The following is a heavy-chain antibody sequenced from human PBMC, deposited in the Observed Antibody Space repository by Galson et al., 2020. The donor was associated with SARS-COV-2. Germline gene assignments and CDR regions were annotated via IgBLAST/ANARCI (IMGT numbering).Heavy chain of an antibody. J-gene: IGHJ4*02. Sequence: SETLSLTCAVSGGSISSSNWWSWVRQPPGKGLEWFGEIYHSGSNNYNPSLKSRVTISVDKSKNQFSLKLSSVTAADTAVYYCARDSVAGDAMDYWGQGTLVTVSS. CDR2: IYHSGSN. CDR1: GGSISSSNW. V-gene: IGHV4-4*02. CDR3: ARDSVAGDAMDY. D-gene: IGHD3-16*01.